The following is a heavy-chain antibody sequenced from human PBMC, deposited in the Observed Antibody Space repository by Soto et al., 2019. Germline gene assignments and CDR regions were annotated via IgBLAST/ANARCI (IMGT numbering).Heavy chain of an antibody. D-gene: IGHD3-22*01. J-gene: IGHJ4*02. CDR1: GFTFSNAW. Sequence: GGSLRLSCAASGFTFSNAWMNWVRQGPGKGLEWVGRIKSKAYGGTTDYAAPVKGRFSISRDDSKNTLYLQMNSLKTEDTAVYYCTTLWYYYDTEREYWGQGTLVTVPS. CDR2: IKSKAYGGTT. CDR3: TTLWYYYDTEREY. V-gene: IGHV3-15*01.